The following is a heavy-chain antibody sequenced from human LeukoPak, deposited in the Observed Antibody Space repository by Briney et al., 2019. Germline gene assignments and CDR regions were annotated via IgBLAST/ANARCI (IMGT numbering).Heavy chain of an antibody. CDR1: GDSISNSAYY. J-gene: IGHJ6*02. Sequence: ASETLSLTCTVSGDSISNSAYYWAWIRQPPGKGLEWIGTITNTGNTYSNPSLKSRVTISIDTSKTQISLKLTSVTAADTAVFYCARKTPGTSVDVWGQGTPVTVSS. CDR2: ITNTGNT. D-gene: IGHD3-10*01. CDR3: ARKTPGTSVDV. V-gene: IGHV4-39*01.